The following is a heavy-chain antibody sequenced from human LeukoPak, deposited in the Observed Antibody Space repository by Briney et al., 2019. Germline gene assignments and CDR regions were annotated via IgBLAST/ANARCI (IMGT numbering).Heavy chain of an antibody. CDR2: ISYDGSNK. V-gene: IGHV3-30-3*01. D-gene: IGHD3-3*01. CDR3: ARDSKWYYDFWSGFHYFDY. CDR1: GFTFSSYA. J-gene: IGHJ4*02. Sequence: HPGGSLRLSCAASGFTFSSYAMSWVRQAPGKGLEWVAVISYDGSNKYYADSVKGRFTISRDNSKNTLYLQMNSLRAEDTAVYYCARDSKWYYDFWSGFHYFDYWGQGTLVTVSS.